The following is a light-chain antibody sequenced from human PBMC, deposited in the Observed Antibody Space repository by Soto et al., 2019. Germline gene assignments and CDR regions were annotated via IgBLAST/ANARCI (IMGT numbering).Light chain of an antibody. Sequence: QSVLTQPASVSGSPGQSITIACTGTSSDVGFYNYVSWYQQHPGKAPKLMIYEVSHRPSGVSNRFSGSKSGNTASLTISGLGAEDEANYYCGSYTSSSTLVFGGGTKLTVL. J-gene: IGLJ2*01. CDR3: GSYTSSSTLV. CDR1: SSDVGFYNY. V-gene: IGLV2-14*01. CDR2: EVS.